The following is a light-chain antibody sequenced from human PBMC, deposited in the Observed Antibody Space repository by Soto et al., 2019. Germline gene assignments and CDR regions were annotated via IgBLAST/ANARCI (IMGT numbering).Light chain of an antibody. J-gene: IGKJ1*01. CDR2: KAS. Sequence: DIQMTQSPSTLSASVGDRVTITCRASQSISSWLAWYQQKPGKAPKLLIYKASSLESGVPSRVRGSGSGTEFTLTISSLQPDDFATYYSQQYNSYSRTFGQGTKVEIK. CDR3: QQYNSYSRT. CDR1: QSISSW. V-gene: IGKV1-5*03.